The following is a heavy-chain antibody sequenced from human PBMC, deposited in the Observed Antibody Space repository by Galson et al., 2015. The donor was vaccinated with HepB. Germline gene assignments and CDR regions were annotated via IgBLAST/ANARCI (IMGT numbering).Heavy chain of an antibody. D-gene: IGHD1-26*01. CDR3: IRHLSGSYAFDI. CDR1: GFTFSGSA. J-gene: IGHJ3*02. CDR2: IRSKANSYAT. V-gene: IGHV3-73*01. Sequence: SLRLSCAASGFTFSGSAMHWVRQASGKGLEWVGRIRSKANSYATAYAASVKGRFTISRDDSKNTAYLQMNSLKTEDTAVYYCIRHLSGSYAFDIWGQGTMVTVSS.